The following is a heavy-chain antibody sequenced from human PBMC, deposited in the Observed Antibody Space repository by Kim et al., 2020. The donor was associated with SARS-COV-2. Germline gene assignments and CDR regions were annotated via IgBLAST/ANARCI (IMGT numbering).Heavy chain of an antibody. CDR2: IYFSGRT. J-gene: IGHJ4*02. Sequence: SETLSLTCSVSGDSIISKDNYWGWIRQSPGKGLEWIGSIYFSGRTYLNPTLKSRVTISADRATNQFSLNLTFVTAGDTATYYCARRKNNWNPFDFWGQG. CDR3: ARRKNNWNPFDF. D-gene: IGHD1-20*01. CDR1: GDSIISKDNY. V-gene: IGHV4-39*01.